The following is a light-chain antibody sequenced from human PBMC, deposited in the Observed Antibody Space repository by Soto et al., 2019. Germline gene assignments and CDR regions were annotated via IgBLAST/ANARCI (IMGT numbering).Light chain of an antibody. Sequence: DIQMTQSPSTLSASVGDRVIITCRASQSVSGWLAWYRQKPGKAPELLIYSASTLETGVLSRFSGSGSGTDFTLTVSSLQREDFATYYCQQYERYPLTFCGGTKVEIK. CDR2: SAS. V-gene: IGKV1-5*03. CDR3: QQYERYPLT. J-gene: IGKJ4*01. CDR1: QSVSGW.